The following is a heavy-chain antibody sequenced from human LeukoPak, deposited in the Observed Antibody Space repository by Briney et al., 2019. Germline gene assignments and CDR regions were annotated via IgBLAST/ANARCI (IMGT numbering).Heavy chain of an antibody. Sequence: GGSLRLSCAASGFTFSSYEMNWVRQAPGKGLEWVSYISSSGSTIYYADSVKGRFTISRDNSKNTLYLQMNSLRAEDTAVYYCAKLDTVTTKWGFDYWGQGTLVTVSS. CDR3: AKLDTVTTKWGFDY. CDR2: ISSSGSTI. D-gene: IGHD4-17*01. CDR1: GFTFSSYE. J-gene: IGHJ4*02. V-gene: IGHV3-48*03.